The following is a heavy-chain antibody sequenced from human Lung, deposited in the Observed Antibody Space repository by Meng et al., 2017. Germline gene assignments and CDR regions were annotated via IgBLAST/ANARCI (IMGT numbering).Heavy chain of an antibody. Sequence: VQVVEFGGGVVQPGRSLSLSCAASGFTFSSYAMHWVRQAPGKGLEWVAVISYDGSNKYYADSVKGRFTISRDNSKNTLYLQMNSLRAEDTAVYYCARDPHYDILTGADYWGQGTLVTVSS. V-gene: IGHV3-30*01. D-gene: IGHD3-9*01. J-gene: IGHJ4*02. CDR1: GFTFSSYA. CDR3: ARDPHYDILTGADY. CDR2: ISYDGSNK.